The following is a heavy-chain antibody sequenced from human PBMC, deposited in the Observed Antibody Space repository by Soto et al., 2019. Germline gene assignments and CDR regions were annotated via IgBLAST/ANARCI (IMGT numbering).Heavy chain of an antibody. Sequence: GGSLRLSCAASGFTFSSYGMHWVRQAPGKGLEWVAVIWYDGSNKYYADSVKGRFTISRDNSKNTLYLQMNSLRAEDTAVYYCARGGLGYCSGGSCYGGYYMDVWGKGTTVTVSS. V-gene: IGHV3-33*01. CDR2: IWYDGSNK. J-gene: IGHJ6*03. D-gene: IGHD2-15*01. CDR1: GFTFSSYG. CDR3: ARGGLGYCSGGSCYGGYYMDV.